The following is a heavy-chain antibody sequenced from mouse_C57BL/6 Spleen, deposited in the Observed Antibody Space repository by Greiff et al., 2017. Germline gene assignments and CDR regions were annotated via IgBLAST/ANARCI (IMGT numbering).Heavy chain of an antibody. D-gene: IGHD3-2*02. CDR3: ARSDSSGYDY. Sequence: EVQLQQSGPELVKPRASVKISCKASGYTFTDYYMNWVKQSHGKSLEWIGDINPNNGGTSYNQKFKGKATLTVDKSSSTAYMELRSLTSEDSAVYYCARSDSSGYDYWGQGTTLTVSS. V-gene: IGHV1-26*01. J-gene: IGHJ2*01. CDR1: GYTFTDYY. CDR2: INPNNGGT.